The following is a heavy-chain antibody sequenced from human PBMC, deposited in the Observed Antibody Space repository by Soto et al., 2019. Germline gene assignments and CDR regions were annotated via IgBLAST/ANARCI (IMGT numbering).Heavy chain of an antibody. V-gene: IGHV3-23*01. J-gene: IGHJ4*02. CDR3: AKGSHIAARPFYFDF. Sequence: GGSLRLSCAASGFTFRAFAMSWVRQDPGKGLEWVSTISGGTATTYADSVKGRFTVSRDNSKNTIYLQMNSLAPGDTAVYYCAKGSHIAARPFYFDFWGQGTQVTVSS. D-gene: IGHD6-6*01. CDR1: GFTFRAFA. CDR2: ISGGTAT.